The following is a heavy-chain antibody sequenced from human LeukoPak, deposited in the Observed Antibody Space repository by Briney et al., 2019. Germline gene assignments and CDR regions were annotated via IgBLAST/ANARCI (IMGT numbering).Heavy chain of an antibody. CDR3: ARGIAARPESSLFDY. CDR1: GYTFTSYG. J-gene: IGHJ4*02. V-gene: IGHV1-18*01. Sequence: GASVKVSCKASGYTFTSYGISWVRQAPGQGLEWMGWISAYNGNTNYAPKFQGRVTITTDESTSTAYMELSSLRSEDTAVYYCARGIAARPESSLFDYWGQGTLVTVSS. D-gene: IGHD6-6*01. CDR2: ISAYNGNT.